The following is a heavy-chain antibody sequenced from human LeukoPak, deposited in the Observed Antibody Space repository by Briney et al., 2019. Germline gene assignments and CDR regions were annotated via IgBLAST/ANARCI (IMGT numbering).Heavy chain of an antibody. D-gene: IGHD3-9*01. V-gene: IGHV4-34*01. Sequence: PSETLSLTCAVYGGSFSGYYWSWIRQPPGKGLEWIGEINHIGSTNYNPSLKSRVTISVDTSKNQFSLKLSSVTAADTAVYYCARGPLRLRYFDWLSKTACWFDPWGQGTLVTVSS. CDR1: GGSFSGYY. CDR3: ARGPLRLRYFDWLSKTACWFDP. CDR2: INHIGST. J-gene: IGHJ5*02.